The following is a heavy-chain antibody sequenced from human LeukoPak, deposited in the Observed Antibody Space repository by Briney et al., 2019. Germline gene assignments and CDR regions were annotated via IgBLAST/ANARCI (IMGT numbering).Heavy chain of an antibody. V-gene: IGHV3-7*01. CDR3: ARDRDDGGFEY. CDR1: GFSFSNYW. CDR2: VKEDGRVK. D-gene: IGHD4-23*01. J-gene: IGHJ4*02. Sequence: PGGSLRLSCAASGFSFSNYWMSWVRQAPEKGLEWVANVKEDGRVKQYMDSVKGRFTISRDNAKNSLCLQMNSLRVEDTAVYYCARDRDDGGFEYWGQGSLVTVSS.